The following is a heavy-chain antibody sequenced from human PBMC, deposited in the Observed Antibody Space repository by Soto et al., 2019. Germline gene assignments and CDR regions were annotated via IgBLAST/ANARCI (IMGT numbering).Heavy chain of an antibody. J-gene: IGHJ6*02. CDR2: INPSGGST. CDR1: GYTFSNYY. V-gene: IGHV1-46*03. CDR3: ARGSGGCLPRCGMDV. D-gene: IGHD6-19*01. Sequence: QVQLVQSGAEVKKPGASVRVSCKASGYTFSNYYIHWVRQAPGQGLEWMGIINPSGGSTTYAQKLQGRVTMTRDTSTSTVYMELSRLRSEDTALYYCARGSGGCLPRCGMDVWGQGTTVIVSS.